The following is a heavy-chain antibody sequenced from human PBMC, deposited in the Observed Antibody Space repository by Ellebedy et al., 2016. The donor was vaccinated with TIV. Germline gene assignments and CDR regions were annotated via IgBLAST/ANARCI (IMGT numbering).Heavy chain of an antibody. CDR3: ARDRGDGYPIRLDY. Sequence: SETLSLXCTVSGGSISTYHWSWIRQPPGKGLEWIGYVYYSGSTEYSPSLKSRVAISVDRSRNQFSLKLRSVTAADTAVYYCARDRGDGYPIRLDYWGQGILVTVSS. J-gene: IGHJ4*02. V-gene: IGHV4-59*01. D-gene: IGHD5-24*01. CDR1: GGSISTYH. CDR2: VYYSGST.